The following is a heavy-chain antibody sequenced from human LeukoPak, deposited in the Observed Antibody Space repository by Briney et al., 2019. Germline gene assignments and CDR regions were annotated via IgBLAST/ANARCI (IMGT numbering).Heavy chain of an antibody. CDR1: HDSISGGGYY. V-gene: IGHV4-61*02. CDR3: ARHPDYYYYGMDV. J-gene: IGHJ6*02. CDR2: IFARGNT. Sequence: SQTLSLTCTVSHDSISGGGYYWNWMRQPAGKELEWIGRIFARGNTLYSPSLQSRVTISLDTSKNQFSLKVTSVTAADTAVYYCARHPDYYYYGMDVWGQGTTVTVSS.